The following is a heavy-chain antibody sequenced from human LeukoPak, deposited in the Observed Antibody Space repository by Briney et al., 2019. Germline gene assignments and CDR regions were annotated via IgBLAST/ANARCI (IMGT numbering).Heavy chain of an antibody. CDR3: ARDRRRGNYGDCVQGPIFDY. CDR2: IYYSGST. D-gene: IGHD4-17*01. V-gene: IGHV4-59*01. J-gene: IGHJ4*02. Sequence: SETLSLTCTVSGGSISSYYWSWIRQPPGKGLEWIGYIYYSGSTNYNPSLKSRVTISVDTSKNQFSLKLSSVTAADTAVYYCARDRRRGNYGDCVQGPIFDYWGQGTLVTVSS. CDR1: GGSISSYY.